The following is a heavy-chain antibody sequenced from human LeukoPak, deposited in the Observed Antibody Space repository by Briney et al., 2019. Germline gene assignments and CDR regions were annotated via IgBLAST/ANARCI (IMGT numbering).Heavy chain of an antibody. CDR2: INPSSGGT. V-gene: IGHV1-2*02. J-gene: IGHJ4*02. CDR1: GYTFIAYY. Sequence: ASVKVSCKASGYTFIAYYMHWVRLAPGQGLEWMGWINPSSGGTIYAPRFQGRVTMTRDTSINTAYMELNELRSDDTAVYYCAGQKDPRPIDFWGRGTLVTVSS. CDR3: AGQKDPRPIDF.